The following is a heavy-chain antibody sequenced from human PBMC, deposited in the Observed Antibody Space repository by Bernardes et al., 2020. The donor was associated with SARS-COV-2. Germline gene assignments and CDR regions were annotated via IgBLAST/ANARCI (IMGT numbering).Heavy chain of an antibody. D-gene: IGHD2-8*01. CDR1: GFTFSSSW. Sequence: GGSLRLSCSASGFTFSSSWMHWVRQAPGKGLVWVSRINPDGASPSYADSVKGRFTISRDNAKNTLYLQMNSLRAEDTAVYYCARDLGYCTNGVCSPWGQGTLVTVSS. CDR3: ARDLGYCTNGVCSP. J-gene: IGHJ5*02. CDR2: INPDGASP. V-gene: IGHV3-74*01.